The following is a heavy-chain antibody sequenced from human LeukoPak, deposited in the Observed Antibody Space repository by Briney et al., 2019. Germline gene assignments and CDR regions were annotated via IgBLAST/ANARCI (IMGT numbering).Heavy chain of an antibody. Sequence: PSETLSLTCTVSGGSISSSSYYWGWIRQPPGKGLEWIGSIYYSGSTYYNPSLKSRVTISVDTSKNQFSLKLSSVTAADTAVYYCARDRGTNYYDSSGYFPWFDPWGQGTLVTVSS. J-gene: IGHJ5*02. V-gene: IGHV4-39*02. D-gene: IGHD3-22*01. CDR1: GGSISSSSYY. CDR3: ARDRGTNYYDSSGYFPWFDP. CDR2: IYYSGST.